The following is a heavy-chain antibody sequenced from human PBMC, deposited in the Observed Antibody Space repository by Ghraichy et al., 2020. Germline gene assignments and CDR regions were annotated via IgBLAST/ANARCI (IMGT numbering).Heavy chain of an antibody. V-gene: IGHV3-43*01. Sequence: GESLNISCAASGFTFDDYTMHWVRQAPGKGLEWVSLISWDCGSTYYADSVKGRFTISRDNSKNSLYLQMNSLRTEDTALYYCAKDIKPWSYVSIFDYWGQGTLVTVSS. D-gene: IGHD1-26*01. CDR1: GFTFDDYT. CDR2: ISWDCGST. CDR3: AKDIKPWSYVSIFDY. J-gene: IGHJ4*02.